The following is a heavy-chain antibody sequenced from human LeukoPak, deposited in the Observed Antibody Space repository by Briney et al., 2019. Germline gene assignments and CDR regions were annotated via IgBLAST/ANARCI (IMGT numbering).Heavy chain of an antibody. V-gene: IGHV4-39*01. CDR1: GGSISSSSYY. CDR3: ARLDGYSYGYYYYYYYMDV. Sequence: SETLSLTCTVSGGSISSSSYYWGWIRQPPGKGLEWIGSIYYSGSTYYNPSLKSRVTISVDTSKNQFSLKLSSVTAADTAVYYCARLDGYSYGYYYYYYYMDVWGKGTTVTISS. CDR2: IYYSGST. D-gene: IGHD5-18*01. J-gene: IGHJ6*03.